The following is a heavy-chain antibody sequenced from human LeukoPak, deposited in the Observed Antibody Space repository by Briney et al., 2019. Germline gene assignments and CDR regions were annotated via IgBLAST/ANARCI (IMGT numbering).Heavy chain of an antibody. Sequence: ASVKVSCEASGGTFSSYAISWVRQAPGQGLEWMGGIIPIFGSANYAQKFQGRVTVTADESTSTAYLELSSLRSEDTAVYYCARGIQLQSWYYGMDVWGQGTTVTVSS. V-gene: IGHV1-69*01. D-gene: IGHD5-18*01. CDR3: ARGIQLQSWYYGMDV. J-gene: IGHJ6*02. CDR1: GGTFSSYA. CDR2: IIPIFGSA.